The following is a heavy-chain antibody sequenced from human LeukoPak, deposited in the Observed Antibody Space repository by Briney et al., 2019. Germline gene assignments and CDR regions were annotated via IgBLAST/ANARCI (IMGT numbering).Heavy chain of an antibody. CDR1: GDSIDSYY. V-gene: IGHV4-59*01. D-gene: IGHD1-26*01. CDR3: AGRSARYFDS. Sequence: SEALSLTCTVSGDSIDSYYWSWIRQPPGEGLQWIGYVFYSGPTNYDASLKSRVAISVDRSKNQFSLKLTSVSAADTAVYYCAGRSARYFDSWGQGTPVTVSS. J-gene: IGHJ4*02. CDR2: VFYSGPT.